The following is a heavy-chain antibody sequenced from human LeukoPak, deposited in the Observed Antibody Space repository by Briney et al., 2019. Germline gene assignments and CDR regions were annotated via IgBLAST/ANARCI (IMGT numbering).Heavy chain of an antibody. V-gene: IGHV4-59*08. D-gene: IGHD4-17*01. J-gene: IGHJ6*03. CDR2: IYYSGST. CDR1: GGSISSYY. Sequence: PSETLSLTCTVSGGSISSYYWSWIRQPPGKGLEWIGYIYYSGSTNYNPSLTSRVTISVDTSKNQFSLKLSSVTAAHTAVYYCARHRNDDYVYYYYYMDVWGKGTTVTVSS. CDR3: ARHRNDDYVYYYYYMDV.